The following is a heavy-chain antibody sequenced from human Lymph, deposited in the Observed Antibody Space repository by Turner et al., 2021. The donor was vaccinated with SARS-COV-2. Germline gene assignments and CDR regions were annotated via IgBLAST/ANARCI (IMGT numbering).Heavy chain of an antibody. D-gene: IGHD1-1*01. V-gene: IGHV4-59*08. Sequence: QMQLQESGPGLVRPSETLSLTCTVSGVSISSQSWSWIRQSPWRGLEWIGYFYKIGSIDYNPTLRSRVTISVDTSKNQLSLNLISMTAADTAVYYCARHQGSTSGYDHGMNVWGQGTAVIVSS. CDR3: ARHQGSTSGYDHGMNV. J-gene: IGHJ6*02. CDR1: GVSISSQS. CDR2: FYKIGSI.